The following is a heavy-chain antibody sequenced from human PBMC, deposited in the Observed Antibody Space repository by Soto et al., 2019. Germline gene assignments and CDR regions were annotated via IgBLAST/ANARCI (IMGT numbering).Heavy chain of an antibody. D-gene: IGHD2-2*01. CDR3: ARADLLSAFDI. J-gene: IGHJ3*02. V-gene: IGHV1-18*01. CDR1: GYTFTSYG. CDR2: ISAYNGNT. Sequence: ASVKVSCKASGYTFTSYGISWVRQAPGQGLEWMGWISAYNGNTNYAQKLQGRVTMTTDTSTSTADMELRSLRSDDTAVYYCARADLLSAFDIWGQGTMVTVSS.